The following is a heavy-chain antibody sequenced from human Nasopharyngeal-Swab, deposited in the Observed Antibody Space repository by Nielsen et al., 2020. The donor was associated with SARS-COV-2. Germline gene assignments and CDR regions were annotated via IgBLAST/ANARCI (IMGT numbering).Heavy chain of an antibody. CDR2: ISELGSGI. Sequence: GESLKISCAASGFTITTYGMTWVRHAPGKGLEWVSSISELGSGIYYADSVWGRFTISRDTSKNTVYLQMNTLRADDTALYFCTRGLTGHIVQWNPSPYWGQGTLVTVSS. J-gene: IGHJ4*02. V-gene: IGHV3-23*01. CDR1: GFTITTYG. CDR3: TRGLTGHIVQWNPSPY. D-gene: IGHD1-14*01.